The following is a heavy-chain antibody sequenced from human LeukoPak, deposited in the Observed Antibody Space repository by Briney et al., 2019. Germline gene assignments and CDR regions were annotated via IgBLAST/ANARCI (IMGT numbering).Heavy chain of an antibody. V-gene: IGHV4-34*01. CDR3: ARGNTQDFDY. CDR2: INHSGST. Sequence: SETLSLTCGVYGGSFSGYYWSWIRQAPGKGLEWIGEINHSGSTSYNPSLKSRVTISVDTSKNQFSLELSSVTAADTAVYYCARGNTQDFDYWGQGTLVTVSS. CDR1: GGSFSGYY. J-gene: IGHJ4*02.